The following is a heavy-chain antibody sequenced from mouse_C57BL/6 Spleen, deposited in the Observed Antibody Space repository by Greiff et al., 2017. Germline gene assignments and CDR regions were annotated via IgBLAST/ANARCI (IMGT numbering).Heavy chain of an antibody. J-gene: IGHJ2*01. CDR3: ASSSLGRYFDY. D-gene: IGHD4-1*01. Sequence: QVQLQQPGAELVMPGASVKLSCKASGYTFTSYWMPWVKQRPGQGLEWIGEIDPSDSYTNYNQKYKGKSTLTVDKSSSTAYMQLSSLTSEDSAVYYCASSSLGRYFDYWGQGTTLTVSS. CDR2: IDPSDSYT. CDR1: GYTFTSYW. V-gene: IGHV1-69*01.